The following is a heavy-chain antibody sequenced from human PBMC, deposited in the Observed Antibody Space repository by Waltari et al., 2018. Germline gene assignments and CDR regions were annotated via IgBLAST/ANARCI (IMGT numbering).Heavy chain of an antibody. V-gene: IGHV1-69*05. CDR1: VGTFSSYA. D-gene: IGHD1-26*01. Sequence: QVQLLQSGAEVKKPGSSVKISCKASVGTFSSYAISWVRQAPGQGLEWMGGIIPIFGTANYAKKFQGRVTITTDESTSTAYMELSSVRSEDTAVYYCERNGHSGSYLYDAFDIWGQGTMVTVSS. CDR3: ERNGHSGSYLYDAFDI. CDR2: IIPIFGTA. J-gene: IGHJ3*02.